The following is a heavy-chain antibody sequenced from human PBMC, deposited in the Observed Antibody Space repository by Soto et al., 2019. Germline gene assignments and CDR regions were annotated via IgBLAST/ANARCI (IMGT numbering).Heavy chain of an antibody. CDR2: ISDDGSTT. J-gene: IGHJ4*02. V-gene: IGHV3-74*01. CDR1: GFTFSAYW. CDR3: TRGPRVSSTGTGAH. D-gene: IGHD1-1*01. Sequence: PGGSLRLACEVSGFTFSAYWMHWVRQVPGKGLIWVSRISDDGSTTTYADSVKGRFTISRDNAKNTLYLQMNSLRADDTGLYYCTRGPRVSSTGTGAHWGQGTQVTVSS.